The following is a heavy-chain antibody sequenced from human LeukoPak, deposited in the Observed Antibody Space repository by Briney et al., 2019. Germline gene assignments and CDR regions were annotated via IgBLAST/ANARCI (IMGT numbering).Heavy chain of an antibody. V-gene: IGHV5-51*01. Sequence: GESLKISCKGSGYSFTSYWLGWVRQMPGKGLEWMGIIYPGDSDTRYSPSFQGQVTISADKSISTAYLQWSSLKASDTAMYYCARQAPTYYYDSSGPYYFDYWGQGTLVTVSS. D-gene: IGHD3-22*01. J-gene: IGHJ4*02. CDR1: GYSFTSYW. CDR2: IYPGDSDT. CDR3: ARQAPTYYYDSSGPYYFDY.